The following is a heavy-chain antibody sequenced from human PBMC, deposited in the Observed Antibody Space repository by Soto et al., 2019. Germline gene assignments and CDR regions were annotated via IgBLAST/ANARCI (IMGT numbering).Heavy chain of an antibody. CDR1: AGRISSYY. CDR2: IYYSGWA. Sequence: QVQLQASGPGQVTPSETLSLTCTVSAGRISSYYWTWIRQTPRQGLEWIGFIYYSGWANDTPSLKSRVAMSVATSKNRCSLTLRSLTAADTAVYYCARHGGGPGSSLDDWGQGTVVTVSS. J-gene: IGHJ4*02. V-gene: IGHV4-59*08. CDR3: ARHGGGPGSSLDD. D-gene: IGHD3-10*01.